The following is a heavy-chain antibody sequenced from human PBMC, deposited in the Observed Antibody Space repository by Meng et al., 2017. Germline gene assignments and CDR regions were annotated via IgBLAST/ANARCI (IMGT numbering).Heavy chain of an antibody. CDR3: ARGVNYGDDVY. Sequence: QVQLVQSGGEVKKPGSPVKVSCKASVGTFSSYAISGVRQAPGQGLEWMGGIIPIFGTANYAQKFQGRVTITTDESTSTAYMELSSLRSEDTAVYYCARGVNYGDDVYWGQGTLVTVSS. D-gene: IGHD4-17*01. V-gene: IGHV1-69*05. J-gene: IGHJ4*02. CDR1: VGTFSSYA. CDR2: IIPIFGTA.